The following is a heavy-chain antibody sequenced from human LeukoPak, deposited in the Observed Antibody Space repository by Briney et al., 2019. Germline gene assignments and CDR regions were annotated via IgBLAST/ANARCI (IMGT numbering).Heavy chain of an antibody. CDR3: AGGVDTAMSTLNWCDP. D-gene: IGHD5-18*01. Sequence: PSETLSLTCTVSGGSISSYYWSWIRQPPGKGLEWIGYIYYSGSTNYNPSLKSRVTISVDTSKNQFSLKLSSVTAADTAVYYCAGGVDTAMSTLNWCDPWGQGTLVTVCS. J-gene: IGHJ5*02. CDR2: IYYSGST. V-gene: IGHV4-59*01. CDR1: GGSISSYY.